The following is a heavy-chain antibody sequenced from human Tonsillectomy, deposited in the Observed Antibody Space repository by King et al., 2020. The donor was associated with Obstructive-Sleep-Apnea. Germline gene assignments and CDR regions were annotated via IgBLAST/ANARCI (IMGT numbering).Heavy chain of an antibody. V-gene: IGHV2-5*02. Sequence: TLQESGPTLVKPPQTLTLTCTFSGFSLSTTGVGVGWIRQPPGKALEWLALIYWDDEKRYSPSLRTRLTIAKDTSKNQVVLTMTNMDPVDTATYYCAHRRGATYYFDYWGQGTLVTVSS. CDR1: GFSLSTTGVG. CDR3: AHRRGATYYFDY. J-gene: IGHJ4*02. CDR2: IYWDDEK.